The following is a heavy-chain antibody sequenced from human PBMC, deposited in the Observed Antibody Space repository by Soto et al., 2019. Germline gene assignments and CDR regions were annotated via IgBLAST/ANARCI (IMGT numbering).Heavy chain of an antibody. Sequence: QVQLVQSGAEVKKPGASVKVSCKASGYTFTSYDINWVRQATGQGLEWMGWMNPNSGNTGYAQKYQGRVTMTRNTSISTAYKELSSLRSEDTAVYYCARGLRGYSYGYYYYYGMDVWGQGTTVTVSS. CDR1: GYTFTSYD. J-gene: IGHJ6*02. CDR3: ARGLRGYSYGYYYYYGMDV. V-gene: IGHV1-8*01. CDR2: MNPNSGNT. D-gene: IGHD5-18*01.